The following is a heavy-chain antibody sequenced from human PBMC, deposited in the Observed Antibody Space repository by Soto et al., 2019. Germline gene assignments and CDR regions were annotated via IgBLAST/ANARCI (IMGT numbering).Heavy chain of an antibody. Sequence: QVQLVQSGAEVKKPGASVKVSCKASGYTFTSYDSNWVRQATGQGLEWMGWMNPNSGNTGYAQKLQGRVTMTRNTSISTAYIELSSLRSEYTAVYYCARSTNDCGDRHWGQGTLVTVSS. CDR1: GYTFTSYD. D-gene: IGHD4-17*01. CDR2: MNPNSGNT. V-gene: IGHV1-8*01. CDR3: ARSTNDCGDRH. J-gene: IGHJ4*02.